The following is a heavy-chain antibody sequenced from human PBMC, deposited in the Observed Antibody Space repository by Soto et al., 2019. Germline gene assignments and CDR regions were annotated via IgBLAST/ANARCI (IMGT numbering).Heavy chain of an antibody. Sequence: EVQLVESGGGLVQPGGSLRLSGAASGFTFSNYSMNWVRQAPGKGLELVSYISSSSSTIYYADSVKGRFTISRDNAKNSLYLQMNSLSAEDTAVYYCAREAGTWHLPLNWFDPWGQGTLVTVSS. CDR3: AREAGTWHLPLNWFDP. V-gene: IGHV3-48*01. CDR2: ISSSSSTI. CDR1: GFTFSNYS. D-gene: IGHD6-19*01. J-gene: IGHJ5*02.